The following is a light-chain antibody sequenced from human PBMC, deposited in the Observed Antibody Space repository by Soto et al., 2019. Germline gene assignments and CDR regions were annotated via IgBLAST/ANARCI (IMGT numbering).Light chain of an antibody. Sequence: EIVLTQSPATLSLSPGERATLSCRASQSVSSYLAWYQQKPGQAPRLLIYDASNRATGIPARFSGSGSGTAFPLTISSLEPEDFAFYYCQQRSNWPLTFGPGTKVDIK. V-gene: IGKV3-11*01. J-gene: IGKJ3*01. CDR2: DAS. CDR3: QQRSNWPLT. CDR1: QSVSSY.